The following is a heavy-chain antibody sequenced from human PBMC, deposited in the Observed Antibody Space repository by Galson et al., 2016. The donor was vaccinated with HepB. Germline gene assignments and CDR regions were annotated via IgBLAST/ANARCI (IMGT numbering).Heavy chain of an antibody. Sequence: SETLSLTCTVSGGSISSNTYYWGWIRQPPGKGLEWIGSIYYSGSTYYNPSLKSRVTISVDTSKTQFSLKLSPGTAADTAVYYCAGPGSGLILYGFDPWGQGTLVTVSS. D-gene: IGHD2-8*01. V-gene: IGHV4-39*01. CDR3: AGPGSGLILYGFDP. CDR1: GGSISSNTYY. CDR2: IYYSGST. J-gene: IGHJ5*02.